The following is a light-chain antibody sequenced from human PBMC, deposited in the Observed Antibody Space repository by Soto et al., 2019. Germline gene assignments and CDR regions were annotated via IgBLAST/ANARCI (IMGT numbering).Light chain of an antibody. Sequence: SYELTQPPSVSLSPGQTASVTCSVDKLGDKYACWYQQKPGQSPVLVIYQDNKRPSGIPERFSGSNSGNTATLTISGTQAMDEADYFCQAWDSKMGVFGTGTKVTVL. V-gene: IGLV3-1*01. CDR3: QAWDSKMGV. CDR2: QDN. CDR1: KLGDKY. J-gene: IGLJ1*01.